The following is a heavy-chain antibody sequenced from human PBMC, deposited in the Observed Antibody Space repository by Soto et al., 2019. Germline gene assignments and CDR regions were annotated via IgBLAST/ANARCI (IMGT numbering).Heavy chain of an antibody. CDR3: ARRRSSTAFDI. CDR2: IYPGDSDT. V-gene: IGHV5-51*01. Sequence: PGESLKISCKGSGYSSTTYWIGWVRQMPGKGPEWMGIIYPGDSDTRYSPSFQGQVTISADKSTSTAYLQWSSLKASDTAMYYCARRRSSTAFDIWGQGTMVTVSS. J-gene: IGHJ3*02. CDR1: GYSSTTYW. D-gene: IGHD2-2*01.